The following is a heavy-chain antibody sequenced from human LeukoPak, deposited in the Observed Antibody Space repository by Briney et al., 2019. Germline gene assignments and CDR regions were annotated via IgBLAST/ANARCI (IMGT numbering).Heavy chain of an antibody. CDR1: GFTFSGYA. D-gene: IGHD3-9*01. CDR2: ISGSGGST. CDR3: AKEGIARNYDILTGYYYFDY. V-gene: IGHV3-23*01. Sequence: GGSLRPSCAASGFTFSGYAMSWVARAPGKGLEWFSAISGSGGSTYYADSVKGRFTISRDNSKNTLYLQMNSLRAEDTAVYYCAKEGIARNYDILTGYYYFDYWGQGTLVTVSS. J-gene: IGHJ4*02.